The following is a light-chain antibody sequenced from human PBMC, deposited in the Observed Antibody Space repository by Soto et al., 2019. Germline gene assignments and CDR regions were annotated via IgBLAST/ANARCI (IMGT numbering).Light chain of an antibody. CDR1: QSVSSSY. CDR2: GAS. CDR3: QQYGSSPCT. J-gene: IGKJ2*01. Sequence: EIVLTQSPGTLSLSPGERATLSCRASQSVSSSYLAWYQQKPGQAPRLLIYGASSRATGIPDRFSGSGSGTDFTLTISRLEPEDFEVYYCQQYGSSPCTFGQGTKLEIK. V-gene: IGKV3-20*01.